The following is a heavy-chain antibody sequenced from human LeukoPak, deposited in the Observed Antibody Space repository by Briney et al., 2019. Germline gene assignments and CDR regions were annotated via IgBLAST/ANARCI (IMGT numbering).Heavy chain of an antibody. D-gene: IGHD3-16*01. Sequence: SVKVSCKASGGTFSSYAISWVRQAPGQGLEWMGGIIPIFGTANYAQKFQGRVTITADESTSTAYMELSSLRSEDTAVYYCARDYRDYYDEWAYFDYWGQGTLVTVSS. CDR3: ARDYRDYYDEWAYFDY. V-gene: IGHV1-69*13. CDR1: GGTFSSYA. CDR2: IIPIFGTA. J-gene: IGHJ4*02.